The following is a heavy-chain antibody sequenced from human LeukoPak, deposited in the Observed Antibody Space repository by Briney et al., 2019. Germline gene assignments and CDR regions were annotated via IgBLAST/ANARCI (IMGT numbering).Heavy chain of an antibody. CDR2: IWSDGSYK. CDR1: GFTFSTYN. V-gene: IGHV3-33*01. D-gene: IGHD1-20*01. CDR3: ARGPATVTGTTEGPDY. Sequence: GRSLRLSCAASGFTFSTYNMHWVRQAPGKGLEWVALIWSDGSYKYYADSVMGRFTISRDNSKNTLYLQMNSLRAEDTAVYYCARGPATVTGTTEGPDYWGQGTLVTVSS. J-gene: IGHJ4*02.